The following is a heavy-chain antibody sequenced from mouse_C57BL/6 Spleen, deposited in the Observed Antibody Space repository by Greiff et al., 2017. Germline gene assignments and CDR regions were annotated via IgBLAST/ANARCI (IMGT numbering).Heavy chain of an antibody. CDR2: IYPGSGST. Sequence: QVQLKQPGAELVKPGASVKMSCKASGYTFTSYWITWVKQRPGQGLEWIGDIYPGSGSTNYNEKFKSKATLTVDTSSSTAYMQLSSLTSEDSAVYYCARRENDYFDDWGQGTTLTVSS. J-gene: IGHJ2*01. V-gene: IGHV1-55*01. CDR1: GYTFTSYW. CDR3: ARRENDYFDD.